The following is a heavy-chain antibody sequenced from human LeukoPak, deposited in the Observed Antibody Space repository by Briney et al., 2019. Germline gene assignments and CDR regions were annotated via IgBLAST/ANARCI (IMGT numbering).Heavy chain of an antibody. V-gene: IGHV1-18*01. Sequence: ASMKVSCKASGYTFTSYGISWVRQAPGQGLEWMGWISAYNGNTNYAQKLQGRVTMTTDTSTSTAYMELRSLRSDDTAVYYCAREKSGYSGYAPYYFDYWGQGTLVTVSS. D-gene: IGHD5-12*01. CDR1: GYTFTSYG. CDR2: ISAYNGNT. CDR3: AREKSGYSGYAPYYFDY. J-gene: IGHJ4*02.